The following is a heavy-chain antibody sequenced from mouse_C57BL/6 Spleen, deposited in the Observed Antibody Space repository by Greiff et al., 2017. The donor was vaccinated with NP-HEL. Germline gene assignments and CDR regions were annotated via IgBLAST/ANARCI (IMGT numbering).Heavy chain of an antibody. CDR3: ARGFDFYAMDY. CDR2: ISYDGSN. Sequence: ESGPGLVKPSQSLSLTCSVSGYSITSGYYWYWIRQFPGNKLEWMGYISYDGSNNYNPSLKNRISITRDTSKNQFFLKLNSVTTEDTATYYCARGFDFYAMDYWGQGTSVTVSS. CDR1: GYSITSGYY. J-gene: IGHJ4*01. V-gene: IGHV3-6*01.